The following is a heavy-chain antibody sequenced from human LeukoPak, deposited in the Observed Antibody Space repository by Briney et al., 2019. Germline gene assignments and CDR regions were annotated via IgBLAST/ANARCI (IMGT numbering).Heavy chain of an antibody. CDR2: ISGSSSPV. V-gene: IGHV3-48*02. D-gene: IGHD4-11*01. CDR1: GFSFSTYS. J-gene: IGHJ6*02. Sequence: GGSLRLSCAASGFSFSTYSMNWVRQAPGKGLEWLSYISGSSSPVYYADSVKGRFTVSRDNAKNSLYLQMNSLRDEDTAVYYCARVYSNYDPAAMDVWGQGTTVTVSS. CDR3: ARVYSNYDPAAMDV.